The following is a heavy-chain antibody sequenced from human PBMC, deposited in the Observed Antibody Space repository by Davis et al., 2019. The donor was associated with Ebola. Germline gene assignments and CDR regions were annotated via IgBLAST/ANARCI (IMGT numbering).Heavy chain of an antibody. Sequence: SETLSLTCTVSGDSISGSRYYWGWIRQPPGKGLEWFGSLFYSGHNYYNPSLKSRVTISVDTSKNQFSLKLSSVTAADTAVYYCARMENWFDPWGQGTLVTVSS. CDR1: GDSISGSRYY. D-gene: IGHD1-1*01. CDR2: LFYSGHN. CDR3: ARMENWFDP. J-gene: IGHJ5*02. V-gene: IGHV4-39*01.